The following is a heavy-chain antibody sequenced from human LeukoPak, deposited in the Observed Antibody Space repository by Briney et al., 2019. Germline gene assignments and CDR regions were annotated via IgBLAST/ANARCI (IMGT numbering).Heavy chain of an antibody. V-gene: IGHV4-34*01. CDR2: INHSGST. CDR1: GGSYSGYY. Sequence: SETLSLTCAVYGGSYSGYYWSWIRQPPGKGLEWIGEINHSGSTNYNPSLKSRVTISVDTSKNQFSLKLSSVTAADTAVYYCARRYYYYYYMDVWGKGTTVTVSS. J-gene: IGHJ6*03. CDR3: ARRYYYYYYMDV.